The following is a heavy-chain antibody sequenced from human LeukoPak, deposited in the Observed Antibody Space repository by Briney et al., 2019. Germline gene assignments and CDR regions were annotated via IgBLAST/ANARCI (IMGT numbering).Heavy chain of an antibody. D-gene: IGHD6-19*01. J-gene: IGHJ6*03. Sequence: PGGSLRLSCAASGFTFSSYGMHWVRQAPGKGLEWVAFIRYDGSNKYYADPVKGRFTISRDNSKNTLYLQMNSLRAEDTAVYYCAKEAIAVAYYYYYMDVWGKGTTVTISS. CDR2: IRYDGSNK. V-gene: IGHV3-30*02. CDR1: GFTFSSYG. CDR3: AKEAIAVAYYYYYMDV.